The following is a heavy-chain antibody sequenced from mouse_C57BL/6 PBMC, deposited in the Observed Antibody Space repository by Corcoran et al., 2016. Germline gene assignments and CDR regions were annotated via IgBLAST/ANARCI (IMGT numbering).Heavy chain of an antibody. J-gene: IGHJ3*01. CDR2: IDPANGNT. CDR1: GFNNKSTY. D-gene: IGHD2-1*01. CDR3: ASPIYYGNTWFAY. V-gene: IGHV14-3*01. Sequence: EVQLQQSVAELVRPGASVKLSGTASGFNNKSTYMHWVKQRHEQGLEWIGRIDPANGNTKDAPKFQGKATITADTSSNTAYLQLSRLTSEDTAIYYCASPIYYGNTWFAYWGQGTLVTVSA.